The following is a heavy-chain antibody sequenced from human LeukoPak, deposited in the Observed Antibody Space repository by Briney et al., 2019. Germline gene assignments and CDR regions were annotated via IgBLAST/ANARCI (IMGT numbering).Heavy chain of an antibody. J-gene: IGHJ6*04. CDR1: GFTFSSYA. CDR3: AMCIAAAGTRRDYYYYGMDV. V-gene: IGHV3-33*08. D-gene: IGHD6-13*01. CDR2: IWYDGSNK. Sequence: GGSLRLSCAASGFTFSSYAMHWVRQAPGKGLEWVAVIWYDGSNKYYADSVKGRFTISRDNSKNTLYLQMNSLRAEDTAVYYCAMCIAAAGTRRDYYYYGMDVWGKGTTVTVSS.